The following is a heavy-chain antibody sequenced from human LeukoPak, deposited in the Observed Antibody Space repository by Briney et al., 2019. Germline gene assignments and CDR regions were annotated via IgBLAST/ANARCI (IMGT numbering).Heavy chain of an antibody. V-gene: IGHV1-2*06. D-gene: IGHD6-13*01. J-gene: IGHJ4*02. Sequence: GSSVKVSCKXSGYTFTGYYTHWVRQAPGQGLEWMGRINPNSGGTNYAQKFQGRVTMTRDTSISTAYMELSRLRSDDTAVYYCARVPGYSSSWAYYFDYWGQGTLVTVSS. CDR1: GYTFTGYY. CDR2: INPNSGGT. CDR3: ARVPGYSSSWAYYFDY.